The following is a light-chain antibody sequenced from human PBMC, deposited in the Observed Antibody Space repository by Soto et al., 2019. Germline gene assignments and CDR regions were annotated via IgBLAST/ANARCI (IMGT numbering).Light chain of an antibody. J-gene: IGKJ4*01. CDR2: DAS. CDR1: QSVKNNY. V-gene: IGKV3-20*01. Sequence: EIVLKQSPDTLSLSPGERATLSCRASQSVKNNYLAWYEQKPGQPPRFLIYDASSRATGIPDRFSGSGSGTDFTLTISRLEPEDFAVYYCQPYGSTPLTFGGGTKEDI. CDR3: QPYGSTPLT.